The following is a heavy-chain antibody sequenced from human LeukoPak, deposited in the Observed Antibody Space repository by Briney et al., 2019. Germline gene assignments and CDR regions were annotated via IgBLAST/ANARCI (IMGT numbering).Heavy chain of an antibody. CDR2: ISSSSSTI. D-gene: IGHD3-22*01. V-gene: IGHV3-48*01. Sequence: PGGSLRLSCAASGFTFSSYSMNWVRQAPGKGLEWVSYISSSSSTIYYPDSVKGRFTISRDNAKNSLYLQMNSLRAEDTAVYYCARDGEYYDSSGYHGMDVWGQGTTVTVSS. J-gene: IGHJ6*02. CDR1: GFTFSSYS. CDR3: ARDGEYYDSSGYHGMDV.